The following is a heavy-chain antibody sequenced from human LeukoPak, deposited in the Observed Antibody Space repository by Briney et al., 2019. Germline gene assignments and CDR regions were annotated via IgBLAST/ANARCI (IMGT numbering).Heavy chain of an antibody. CDR3: ARYRYSGYDWRWFDP. CDR2: IYHSGST. D-gene: IGHD5-12*01. J-gene: IGHJ5*02. V-gene: IGHV4-38-2*01. Sequence: SETLSLTCAVSGYSISSGYYWGWIRQPPGQGLEWIGSIYHSGSTYYNPSLKSRVTISVDTSKNQFSLKLSSVTAADTAVYYCARYRYSGYDWRWFDPWGQGTLVTVSS. CDR1: GYSISSGYY.